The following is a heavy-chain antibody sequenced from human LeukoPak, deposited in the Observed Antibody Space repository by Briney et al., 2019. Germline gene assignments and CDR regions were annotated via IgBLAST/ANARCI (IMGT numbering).Heavy chain of an antibody. D-gene: IGHD1-26*01. J-gene: IGHJ3*02. V-gene: IGHV4-61*02. CDR1: GGSISSGSYY. CDR2: IYTSGST. Sequence: SSETLSLTCTVSGGSISSGSYYWSWIRQPAGKGLEWIGRIYTSGSTNYNPSLKSRVTISVDTSKNQLSLKLSSVTATDTAVYFCATNRAGTYDRPFDIWGQGTMVTVSS. CDR3: ATNRAGTYDRPFDI.